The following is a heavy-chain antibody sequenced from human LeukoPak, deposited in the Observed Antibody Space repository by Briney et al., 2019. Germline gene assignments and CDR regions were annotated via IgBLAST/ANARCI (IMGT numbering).Heavy chain of an antibody. J-gene: IGHJ4*02. D-gene: IGHD1-26*01. Sequence: GGSLRLSCAASGFTFSSYAMSWVRQAPGKGLEWVSAISGSGGSTYYADSVKGRFTISRDNSKNTPHLQMNKLSAEDAAVYYWAKDRRIGGATYFDYWGQGTLVTVSS. CDR3: AKDRRIGGATYFDY. V-gene: IGHV3-23*01. CDR2: ISGSGGST. CDR1: GFTFSSYA.